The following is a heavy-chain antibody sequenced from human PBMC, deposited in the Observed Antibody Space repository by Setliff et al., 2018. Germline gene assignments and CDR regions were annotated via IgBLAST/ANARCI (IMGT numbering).Heavy chain of an antibody. Sequence: PGGSLRLSCAASGFRFSDLYMSWVRQVPGKGLVWVSRINGDGTITNYADSVKGRFTISRDISKNTLYLQMNSLRPEDTAVYYCAKDRGTGWYMVFNWGQGTLVTVSS. CDR2: INGDGTIT. CDR1: GFRFSDLY. D-gene: IGHD6-19*01. V-gene: IGHV3-74*01. J-gene: IGHJ4*02. CDR3: AKDRGTGWYMVFN.